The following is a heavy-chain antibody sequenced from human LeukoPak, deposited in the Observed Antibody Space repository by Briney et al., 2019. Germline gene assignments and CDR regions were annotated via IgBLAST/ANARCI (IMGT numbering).Heavy chain of an antibody. D-gene: IGHD6-19*01. J-gene: IGHJ4*02. Sequence: GGSLRLSCVASGFTFSSYAMHWVRQAPGKGLEWVAVISYDGSNKYYADSVKGRFTISRDNSKNTLYLQMNSLRADDTAVYYCARVVSSGWYSFDCWGQGTLLTVSS. V-gene: IGHV3-30-3*01. CDR2: ISYDGSNK. CDR3: ARVVSSGWYSFDC. CDR1: GFTFSSYA.